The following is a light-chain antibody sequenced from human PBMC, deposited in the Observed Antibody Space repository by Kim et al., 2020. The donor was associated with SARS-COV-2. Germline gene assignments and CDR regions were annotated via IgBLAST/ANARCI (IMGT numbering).Light chain of an antibody. Sequence: ALGQTVSLTCEGDSLGNYYATWYQQRPGQAPTLVLYGKYDRPSGIPDRFSGSASGNTASLTITGAQAEDEGDYYCSSRDSTGDHVVFGGGTKLTVL. J-gene: IGLJ3*02. CDR2: GKY. V-gene: IGLV3-19*01. CDR1: SLGNYY. CDR3: SSRDSTGDHVV.